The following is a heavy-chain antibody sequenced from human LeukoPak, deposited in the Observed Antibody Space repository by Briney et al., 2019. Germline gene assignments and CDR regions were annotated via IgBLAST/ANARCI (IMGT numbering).Heavy chain of an antibody. CDR2: ISYDGSNK. V-gene: IGHV3-30-3*01. J-gene: IGHJ6*02. CDR1: GFTFSSYA. Sequence: GGSLRLSCAASGFTFSSYAVHWVRQAPGKGLEWVAVISYDGSNKYYADSVKGRFTISRDNSKNTLYLQMNSLRAEDTAVYYCARDLYSSSWYDPRYYYYGMDVWGQGTTVTVSS. D-gene: IGHD6-13*01. CDR3: ARDLYSSSWYDPRYYYYGMDV.